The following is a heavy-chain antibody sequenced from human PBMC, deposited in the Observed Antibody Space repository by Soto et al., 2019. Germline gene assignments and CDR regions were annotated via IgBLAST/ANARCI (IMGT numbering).Heavy chain of an antibody. Sequence: GGSLRLSCAAAGLPFSSYGMHWVLQAPGNGLEWVAVISYDGSSKYYADSVKGRFTGSRDNSKNTLYLQMNSLRGEDTAVYYCAKVDQGDPLISDYGMDVWGQGTTVTVSS. V-gene: IGHV3-30*18. CDR2: ISYDGSSK. D-gene: IGHD2-21*02. CDR1: GLPFSSYG. J-gene: IGHJ6*02. CDR3: AKVDQGDPLISDYGMDV.